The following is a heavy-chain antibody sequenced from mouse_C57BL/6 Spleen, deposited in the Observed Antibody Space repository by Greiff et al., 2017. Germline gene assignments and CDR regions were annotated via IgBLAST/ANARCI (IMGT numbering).Heavy chain of an antibody. Sequence: EVKLVESGGGLVKPGGSLKLSCAASGFTFSDYGMHWVRQAPEKGLEWVAYISSGSSTIYYADTVKGRFTISRDNAKNTLFLQMTSLRSEDTAMYYCARGVPHAMDYWGQGTSVTVSS. D-gene: IGHD2-14*01. CDR3: ARGVPHAMDY. CDR2: ISSGSSTI. V-gene: IGHV5-17*01. CDR1: GFTFSDYG. J-gene: IGHJ4*01.